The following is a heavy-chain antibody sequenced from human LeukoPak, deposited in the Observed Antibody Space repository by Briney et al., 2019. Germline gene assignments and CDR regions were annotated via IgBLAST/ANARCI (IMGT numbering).Heavy chain of an antibody. V-gene: IGHV1-24*01. CDR2: FDPEDGET. D-gene: IGHD6-13*01. Sequence: GASVKVSCKVSGYTLTELSMHWVRQAPGKGLEWMGGFDPEDGETIYAQKFQGRVTMTEDTSTDTAYMELSSLRSEDTAVYYCATQPSYYGAAGTPPGQEYYYYYMDVWGKGTTVTVSS. CDR1: GYTLTELS. J-gene: IGHJ6*03. CDR3: ATQPSYYGAAGTPPGQEYYYYYMDV.